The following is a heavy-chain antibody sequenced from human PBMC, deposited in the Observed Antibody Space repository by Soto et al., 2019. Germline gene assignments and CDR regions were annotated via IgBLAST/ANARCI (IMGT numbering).Heavy chain of an antibody. CDR1: GFTLSIYS. CDR3: ARGFDLQYGMDV. Sequence: EVQLVEAGGGLIQRGGSLRLSCAASGFTLSIYSLNWVRQAPRKGLEWLSYISGSSDIIYYADSVKGRFTISRDNAKNSLYLQLNSLRDEVTAVYFCARGFDLQYGMDVWGQGTTVTVSS. D-gene: IGHD3-10*01. CDR2: ISGSSDII. J-gene: IGHJ6*02. V-gene: IGHV3-48*02.